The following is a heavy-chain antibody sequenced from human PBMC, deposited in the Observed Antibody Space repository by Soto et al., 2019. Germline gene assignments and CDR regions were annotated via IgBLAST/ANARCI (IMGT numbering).Heavy chain of an antibody. Sequence: SETLSLTWTVAGCSIGSHFWSWIRQPPGKGLEWIGYIYYSGSTNYNPSLKSRVTISVDTSKNQFSLKLSSVTAADTAVYYCARSDGRYWGQGTLVTVS. J-gene: IGHJ4*02. CDR2: IYYSGST. CDR1: GCSIGSHF. V-gene: IGHV4-59*11. CDR3: ARSDGRY.